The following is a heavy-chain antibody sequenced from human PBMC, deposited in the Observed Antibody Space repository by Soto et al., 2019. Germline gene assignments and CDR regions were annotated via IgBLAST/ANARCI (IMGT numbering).Heavy chain of an antibody. Sequence: ASVKVSCKASGYTFTSYYMHWVRQAPGQGLECMGIINPSGGSTSYAQKFQGRVTMTRDTSTSTVYMELSSLRSEDTAVYYCARRNCSSTSCYEGLSHMDVWGQETTVTVSS. CDR3: ARRNCSSTSCYEGLSHMDV. CDR1: GYTFTSYY. J-gene: IGHJ6*02. V-gene: IGHV1-46*01. CDR2: INPSGGST. D-gene: IGHD2-2*01.